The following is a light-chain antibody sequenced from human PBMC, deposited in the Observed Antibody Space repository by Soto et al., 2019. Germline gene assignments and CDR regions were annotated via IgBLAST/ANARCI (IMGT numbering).Light chain of an antibody. J-gene: IGKJ1*01. V-gene: IGKV1-9*01. CDR1: QGINTF. Sequence: IQLTQSPSSLSASVGDRVTITCRASQGINTFLAWYQQKPGKAPKLLIYAASTLQSGVPSRFSGRRSGTDFTLTINSLQAEDVAVYYCQQYYSTPWTFGQGTKVDIK. CDR2: AAS. CDR3: QQYYSTPWT.